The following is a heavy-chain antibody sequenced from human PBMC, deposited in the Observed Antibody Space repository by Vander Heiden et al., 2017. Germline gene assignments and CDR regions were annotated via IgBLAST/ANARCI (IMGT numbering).Heavy chain of an antibody. V-gene: IGHV3-23*01. J-gene: IGHJ4*02. CDR2: ISAGGDST. CDR3: AKDDLLYYYDSSGYSSDY. D-gene: IGHD3-22*01. CDR1: GLPFSRSA. Sequence: EVQLLESGGGLVQARGSLTLFCSDFGLPFSRSAMSWVRQAPGKGLEWVSGISAGGDSTYYADSVKGRFTISRDNSKNTLYLQLNSLRAEDTAVYYCAKDDLLYYYDSSGYSSDYWGQGTLVTVSS.